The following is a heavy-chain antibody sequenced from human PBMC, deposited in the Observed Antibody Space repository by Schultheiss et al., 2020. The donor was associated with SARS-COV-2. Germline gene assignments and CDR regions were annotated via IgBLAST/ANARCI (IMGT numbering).Heavy chain of an antibody. Sequence: GGSLRLSCTASGFTFSNYSMNWVRQAPEKGLEWVSYISSSSGTIFYADSVKGRFTISRDNAKNSLFLQMNSLRAEDTAVYYCARDQSGSYYGGMDVWGQGTTVTVSS. CDR3: ARDQSGSYYGGMDV. J-gene: IGHJ6*02. D-gene: IGHD1-26*01. CDR2: ISSSSGTI. CDR1: GFTFSNYS. V-gene: IGHV3-48*01.